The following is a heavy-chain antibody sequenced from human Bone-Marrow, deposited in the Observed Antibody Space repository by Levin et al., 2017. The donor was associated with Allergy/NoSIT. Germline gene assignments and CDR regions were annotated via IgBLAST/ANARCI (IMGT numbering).Heavy chain of an antibody. CDR1: GYTFTDYY. CDR2: INPKSGAP. D-gene: IGHD3-10*01. V-gene: IGHV1-2*02. CDR3: ARTWFGELYAFDV. J-gene: IGHJ3*01. Sequence: GASVKVSCKASGYTFTDYYIHWVRQAPGQGLEWLGWINPKSGAPKYGQKFQGRVTMTRDTSTSTAYIDVSSLVSDDTAVYHCARTWFGELYAFDVWGQGTMVTVSS.